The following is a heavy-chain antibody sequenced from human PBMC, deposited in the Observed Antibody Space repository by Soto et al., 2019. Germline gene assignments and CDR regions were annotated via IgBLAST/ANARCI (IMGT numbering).Heavy chain of an antibody. CDR1: GFTFSSYA. CDR2: ISGSGGRT. V-gene: IGHV3-23*01. D-gene: IGHD3-3*01. J-gene: IGHJ6*02. Sequence: PGGSLRLSCAASGFTFSSYAMTWVRQAPGKGLEWVSAISGSGGRTYYADSVKGRFTISRDNSKNTLYVQMNSLRDEDTALYYCAKDKGNDFWSGFSGPYYGMDVWGQGXTVTVSS. CDR3: AKDKGNDFWSGFSGPYYGMDV.